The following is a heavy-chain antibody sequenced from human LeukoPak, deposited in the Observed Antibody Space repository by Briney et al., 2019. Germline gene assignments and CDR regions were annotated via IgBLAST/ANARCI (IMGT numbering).Heavy chain of an antibody. Sequence: SETLSLTCAVYGGSFSGYYWSWIRQPPGTGREWIAEINNSGTTNYNPSLKGRVTISIDTSKNQFPLKLGPVTAADTAVYYCASSRGYTSGLWYYYMDVWGKGTTVTVSS. J-gene: IGHJ6*03. D-gene: IGHD6-25*01. CDR3: ASSRGYTSGLWYYYMDV. CDR1: GGSFSGYY. CDR2: INNSGTT. V-gene: IGHV4-34*01.